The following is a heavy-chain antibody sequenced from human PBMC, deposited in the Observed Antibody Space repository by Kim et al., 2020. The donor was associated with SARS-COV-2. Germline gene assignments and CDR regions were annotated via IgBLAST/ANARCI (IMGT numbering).Heavy chain of an antibody. D-gene: IGHD3-10*01. Sequence: ADSGKGRFTITREDSKKTLYLQRNSLRAEDTAVYYCAKSDYYGSGSFDYWGQGTLVNVSS. J-gene: IGHJ4*02. CDR3: AKSDYYGSGSFDY. V-gene: IGHV3-23*01.